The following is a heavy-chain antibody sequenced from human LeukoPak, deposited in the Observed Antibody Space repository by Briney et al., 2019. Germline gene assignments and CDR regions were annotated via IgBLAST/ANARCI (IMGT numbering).Heavy chain of an antibody. Sequence: GASLRLSCAASGFTFSNYTMNWVRRTPGKGLEWVSSIGGGGGSTYYADSVKGRFTISRDNSKNMLYLHMNSLRAGDTALYYCAKSIVVVPDASDIWGQGTMVTVSS. CDR1: GFTFSNYT. V-gene: IGHV3-23*01. CDR3: AKSIVVVPDASDI. J-gene: IGHJ3*02. D-gene: IGHD2-2*01. CDR2: IGGGGGST.